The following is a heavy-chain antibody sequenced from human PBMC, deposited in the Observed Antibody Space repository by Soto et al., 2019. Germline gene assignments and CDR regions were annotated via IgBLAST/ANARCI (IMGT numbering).Heavy chain of an antibody. CDR3: AQEGGVGATLGLPSGDEF. V-gene: IGHV3-30*18. Sequence: QVYVVESGGGVVQPGRSLRLSCAVSGFTFSGHAMHWVRQAPGKGLEWVAIVSSDGSRRFYGESVEGRFSISRDNSRNTLYLQMKSLRPEDTAVYYCAQEGGVGATLGLPSGDEFWGQGTLVTVSS. CDR1: GFTFSGHA. J-gene: IGHJ4*02. CDR2: VSSDGSRR. D-gene: IGHD1-26*01.